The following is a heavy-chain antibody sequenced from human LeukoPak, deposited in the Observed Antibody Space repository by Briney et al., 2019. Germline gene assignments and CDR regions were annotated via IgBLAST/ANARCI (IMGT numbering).Heavy chain of an antibody. CDR3: ARLGLVVDAFDI. CDR2: ISSSSSYI. D-gene: IGHD1-26*01. Sequence: GGSLRLSCAASGFTFSSYTMNWVRQAPGKGLEWVSYISSSSSYIYYADSVKGRFTISRDNAENSLYLQMNSLRAEDTAVYYCARLGLVVDAFDIWGQGTMVTVSS. CDR1: GFTFSSYT. J-gene: IGHJ3*02. V-gene: IGHV3-21*01.